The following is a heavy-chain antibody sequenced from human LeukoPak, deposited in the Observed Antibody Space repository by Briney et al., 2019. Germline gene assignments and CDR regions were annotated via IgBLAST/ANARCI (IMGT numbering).Heavy chain of an antibody. D-gene: IGHD3-10*01. V-gene: IGHV7-4-1*02. J-gene: IGHJ4*02. CDR2: TNTNTGNP. Sequence: GASVKVSCKASGYTFTNYAMNWVRQAPGQGLEWMGWTNTNTGNPTYAQGFTGRFVFSLDTSVSTAYLQISSLKAEDTAVYYCARDLMVRGRGNGVIGYWGQGTLVTVSS. CDR3: ARDLMVRGRGNGVIGY. CDR1: GYTFTNYA.